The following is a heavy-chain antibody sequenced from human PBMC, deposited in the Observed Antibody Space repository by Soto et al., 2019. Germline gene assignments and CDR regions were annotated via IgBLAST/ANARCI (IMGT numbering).Heavy chain of an antibody. CDR2: INAGNGNT. CDR1: GYSFTTYA. D-gene: IGHD3-10*01. J-gene: IGHJ4*02. V-gene: IGHV1-3*01. CDR3: ARVNFASGSFFFHFDY. Sequence: QVQLVQSGAEVKKPGASVKISCKASGYSFTTYAIHWVRQAPGERLEWMGWINAGNGNTKHSQKFQGRVNITKGTPARTDFMELSSVRSEDTAVYYCARVNFASGSFFFHFDYWGQGNLVNVSS.